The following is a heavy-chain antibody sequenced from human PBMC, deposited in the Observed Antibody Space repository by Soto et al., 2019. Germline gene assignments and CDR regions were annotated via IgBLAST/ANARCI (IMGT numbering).Heavy chain of an antibody. Sequence: QVQLVQSGAEVKKHGAQVKASWGAPGSTFTDYFLNWVRQAPGQGLQWMGWISPGTGQTNLAQNFEGRVTVTADTSITTAYMDLSGLRYDDTAVYYCARASRKIRSITNLGEASPGVVEHWGQGTLVSVSS. V-gene: IGHV1-2*02. D-gene: IGHD3-16*01. CDR3: ARASRKIRSITNLGEASPGVVEH. J-gene: IGHJ5*02. CDR1: GSTFTDYF. CDR2: ISPGTGQT.